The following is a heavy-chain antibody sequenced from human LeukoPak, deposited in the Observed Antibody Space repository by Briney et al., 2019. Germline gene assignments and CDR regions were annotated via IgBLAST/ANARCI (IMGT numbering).Heavy chain of an antibody. CDR3: ARIRGGWYFDY. V-gene: IGHV3-53*01. D-gene: IGHD6-19*01. CDR1: GFTVSTYY. J-gene: IGHJ4*02. CDR2: IYSGGST. Sequence: GGSLRLSCAASGFTVSTYYMSRVRQAPGKGLEWVSVIYSGGSTYYSDSVKGRFTISRDNSKTTLYLQMNSLRAEDTAVYYCARIRGGWYFDYWGQGTLVTVSS.